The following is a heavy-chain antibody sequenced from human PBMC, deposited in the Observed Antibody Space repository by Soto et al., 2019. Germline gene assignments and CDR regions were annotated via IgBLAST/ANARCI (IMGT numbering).Heavy chain of an antibody. CDR2: IYYSGST. Sequence: SETLSLTCTVSGGSISGSSYYWGWIRQPPGKGLEWIGSIYYSGSTYYNPSLKSRVTISVDTSKNQFSLKLSSVTAADTAVYYCARQDNYYGSGSYYPVIYFDYWGQRTLVTVSS. D-gene: IGHD3-10*01. V-gene: IGHV4-39*01. CDR3: ARQDNYYGSGSYYPVIYFDY. CDR1: GGSISGSSYY. J-gene: IGHJ4*02.